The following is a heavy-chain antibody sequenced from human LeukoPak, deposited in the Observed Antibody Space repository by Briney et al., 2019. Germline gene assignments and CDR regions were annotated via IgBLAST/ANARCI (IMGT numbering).Heavy chain of an antibody. CDR3: ARWYYDFWSGSSWFDP. Sequence: PSETLSLTCTVSGGSISSSSYYWGWIRQPPGKGLEWIGSIYYSGSTYYNPSLKSRVTISVDTSKNQCSLKLSSVTAADTAVYYCARWYYDFWSGSSWFDPWGQGTLVTVSS. CDR2: IYYSGST. CDR1: GGSISSSSYY. D-gene: IGHD3-3*01. V-gene: IGHV4-39*01. J-gene: IGHJ5*02.